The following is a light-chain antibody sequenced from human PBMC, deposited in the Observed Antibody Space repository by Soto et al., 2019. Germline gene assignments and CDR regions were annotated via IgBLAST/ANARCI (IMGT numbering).Light chain of an antibody. CDR3: SSYTSSSTLEV. V-gene: IGLV2-8*01. J-gene: IGLJ2*01. CDR2: EVN. Sequence: QSALTQPPSASGSPGQSVTISCTGTSSDVGGYNYVSWYQQHPGKVPKLMIYEVNKRPSGVPDRFSGSKSGNTASLTVSGLQAEDEADYYCSSYTSSSTLEVFGGGTKVTVL. CDR1: SSDVGGYNY.